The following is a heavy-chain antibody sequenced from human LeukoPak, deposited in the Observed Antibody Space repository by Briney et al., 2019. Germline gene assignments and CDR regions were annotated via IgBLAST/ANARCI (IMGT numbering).Heavy chain of an antibody. J-gene: IGHJ4*02. CDR3: ARDRLHYGEYEKTFDY. CDR2: ITFSSSII. CDR1: GFTFSSYG. Sequence: GGSLRLSCAASGFTFSSYGMHWVRQAPGEGLEWVSYITFSSSIIYYADSVKGRFTISRDNAKNSLYLQMNSLRAEDTAVYYCARDRLHYGEYEKTFDYWGQGTLVSVSS. D-gene: IGHD4-17*01. V-gene: IGHV3-48*01.